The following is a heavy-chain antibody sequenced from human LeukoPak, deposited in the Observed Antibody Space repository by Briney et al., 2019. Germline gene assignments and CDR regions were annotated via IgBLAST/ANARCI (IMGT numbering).Heavy chain of an antibody. J-gene: IGHJ4*02. CDR3: ARVMWYSYGRFDY. CDR2: ISSNGGST. Sequence: GGSLRLSCAASGFTFSSYAMHWVRQAPGKGLEYVSAISSNGGSTYYANSVKGRFTISRDNSKNTLYLQMGSLRAEDMAVYYCARVMWYSYGRFDYWGQGTLVTVSS. V-gene: IGHV3-64*01. CDR1: GFTFSSYA. D-gene: IGHD5-18*01.